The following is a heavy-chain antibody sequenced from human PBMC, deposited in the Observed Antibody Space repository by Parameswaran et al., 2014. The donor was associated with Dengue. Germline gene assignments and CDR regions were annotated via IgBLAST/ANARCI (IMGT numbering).Heavy chain of an antibody. CDR3: AKDGVVVPAASPPHGYFQH. D-gene: IGHD2-2*01. CDR1: SNA. J-gene: IGHJ1*01. V-gene: IGHV3-23*01. CDR2: ISGSGGST. Sequence: SNARWIRQPPGKGLEWVSAISGSGGSTYYADSVKGRFTISRDNSKNTLYLQMNSLRAEDTAVYYCAKDGVVVPAASPPHGYFQHW.